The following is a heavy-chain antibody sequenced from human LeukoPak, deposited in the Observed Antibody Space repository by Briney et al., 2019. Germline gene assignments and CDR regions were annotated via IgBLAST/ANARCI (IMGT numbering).Heavy chain of an antibody. CDR3: AKGLLNYYGSGSYYNPTPFAY. J-gene: IGHJ4*02. CDR1: IFTFSSYA. Sequence: PGGSLSLSCAASIFTFSSYAMSWVRRAPGKGREWVSAMSGSGGSTYYADSVKGRFTISRDNSKNTLYLQMNSLRAEDTAVYYCAKGLLNYYGSGSYYNPTPFAYWGQGTLVTVSS. CDR2: MSGSGGST. D-gene: IGHD3-10*01. V-gene: IGHV3-23*01.